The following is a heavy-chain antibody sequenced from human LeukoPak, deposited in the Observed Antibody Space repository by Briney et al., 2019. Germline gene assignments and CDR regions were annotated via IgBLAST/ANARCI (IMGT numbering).Heavy chain of an antibody. CDR2: IKRKADGVTT. Sequence: GGSLRLSCAASGFTFSNAWMNWVRQAPGKGLEWVGRIKRKADGVTTDYAATVKARFTIARDDSKSAMYLKMNCLKTENTAVYYCTTQGPEYYDILTGLDYWGQGTLVTVSS. J-gene: IGHJ4*02. CDR1: GFTFSNAW. CDR3: TTQGPEYYDILTGLDY. D-gene: IGHD3-9*01. V-gene: IGHV3-15*01.